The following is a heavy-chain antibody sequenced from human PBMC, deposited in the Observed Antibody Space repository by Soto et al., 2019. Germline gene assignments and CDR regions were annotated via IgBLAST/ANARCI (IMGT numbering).Heavy chain of an antibody. CDR3: AKDPLDSIVLMVYATPYYFDY. Sequence: GGSLRLSCAASGFTFSSYAMSWVRQAPGKGLEWVSAISGSGGSTYYADSGKGRFTISRDNSKNTLYLQMNSLRAEDTAVYYCAKDPLDSIVLMVYATPYYFDYWGQGTLVTVSS. CDR2: ISGSGGST. D-gene: IGHD2-8*01. J-gene: IGHJ4*02. CDR1: GFTFSSYA. V-gene: IGHV3-23*01.